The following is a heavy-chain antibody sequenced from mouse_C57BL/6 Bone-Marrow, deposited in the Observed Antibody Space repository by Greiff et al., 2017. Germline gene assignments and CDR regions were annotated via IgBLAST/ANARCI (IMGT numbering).Heavy chain of an antibody. Sequence: VQLQQPGAELVKPGASVKMSCKASGYTFTSYWITWVKQRPGQGLEWIGDIYPGSGSTNYNEKFKSKATLTVDTSSSTAYMQLSSLTSEDSAVYYGAREGVTTVVALYGYFDVWGTGTTVTVSS. D-gene: IGHD1-1*01. CDR3: AREGVTTVVALYGYFDV. CDR2: IYPGSGST. V-gene: IGHV1-55*01. CDR1: GYTFTSYW. J-gene: IGHJ1*03.